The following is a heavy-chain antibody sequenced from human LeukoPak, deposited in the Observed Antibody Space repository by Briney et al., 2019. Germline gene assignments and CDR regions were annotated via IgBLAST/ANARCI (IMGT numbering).Heavy chain of an antibody. J-gene: IGHJ4*02. Sequence: GGSLRLSCAASGFTVGTNYVTWVRQAPGKGLEWVSGISDSGGSTYYADSVKGRCTISRDNSKNTVSLQMNNLRAEDTAVYFCARHDSFIPYWGQGTLVTVTS. CDR2: ISDSGGST. D-gene: IGHD3-16*02. CDR1: GFTVGTNY. CDR3: ARHDSFIPY. V-gene: IGHV3-53*01.